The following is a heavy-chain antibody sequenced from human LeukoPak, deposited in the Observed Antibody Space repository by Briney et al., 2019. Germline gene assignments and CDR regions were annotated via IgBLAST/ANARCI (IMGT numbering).Heavy chain of an antibody. J-gene: IGHJ4*02. D-gene: IGHD6-13*01. CDR2: IYYSGST. CDR1: GGSISSYY. CDR3: ARGILAAAGRIWDY. Sequence: SETLSLTCTVSGGSISSYYWSWIRQPPGKGLEWIGYIYYSGSTNYNPSLKSRVTISVDTSKNQFSLKLSSVAAADTAVYYCARGILAAAGRIWDYWGQGTLVSVSS. V-gene: IGHV4-59*01.